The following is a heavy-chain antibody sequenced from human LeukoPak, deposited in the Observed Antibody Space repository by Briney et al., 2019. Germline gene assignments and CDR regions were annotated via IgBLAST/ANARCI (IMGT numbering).Heavy chain of an antibody. CDR2: INHSGST. CDR3: ARGSLGATRSRIYYYYYMDV. V-gene: IGHV4-34*01. J-gene: IGHJ6*03. D-gene: IGHD3-16*01. CDR1: GGSCSGYY. Sequence: SETLSLTCAVYGGSCSGYYWSWIRQPPGKGLEWIGEINHSGSTNYNPSLKSRVTISVDTSKNQFSLKLSSVTAADTAVYYCARGSLGATRSRIYYYYYMDVWGKGTTVTVSS.